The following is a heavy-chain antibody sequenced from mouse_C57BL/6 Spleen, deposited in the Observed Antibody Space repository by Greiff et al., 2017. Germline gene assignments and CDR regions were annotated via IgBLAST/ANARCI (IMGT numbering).Heavy chain of an antibody. D-gene: IGHD1-1*01. CDR3: TRRPLLYYGSSYWYFDV. CDR2: IDPETGGT. J-gene: IGHJ1*03. V-gene: IGHV1-15*01. CDR1: GYTFTDYE. Sequence: VQLQQSGAELVRPGASVTLSCKASGYTFTDYEMHWVKQTPVHGLEWIGAIDPETGGTAYNQKFKGKAILTADKSSSRAYMELRSLTSENSAVYYCTRRPLLYYGSSYWYFDVWSTGTTVTVS.